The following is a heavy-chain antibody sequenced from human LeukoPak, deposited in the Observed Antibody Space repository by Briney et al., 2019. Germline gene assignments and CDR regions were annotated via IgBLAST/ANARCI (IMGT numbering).Heavy chain of an antibody. Sequence: ASETLSLTCTVSGGSISSYYWSWIRQPPGKGLEWIGYIYYSGSTNYNPSLKSRVTISVDTSKNQSSLKLSSVTAADTAVYYCARGFVVVPAATRGNWFDPWGQGTLVTVSS. J-gene: IGHJ5*02. D-gene: IGHD2-2*01. CDR1: GGSISSYY. CDR2: IYYSGST. V-gene: IGHV4-59*01. CDR3: ARGFVVVPAATRGNWFDP.